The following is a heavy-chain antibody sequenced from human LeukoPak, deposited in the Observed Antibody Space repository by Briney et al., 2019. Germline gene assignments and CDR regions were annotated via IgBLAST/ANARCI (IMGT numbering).Heavy chain of an antibody. CDR3: AREDTYIKGGAFDI. V-gene: IGHV3-30*04. Sequence: PGRSLRLSCAASGLIFSSFAMHWVRQAPGKGLEWVAVISYDGSNENYADSVKGRFTISRDNSKTMLYLQMNSLRAEDTAVYYCAREDTYIKGGAFDIWGQGTMVTVSS. CDR1: GLIFSSFA. D-gene: IGHD4-11*01. CDR2: ISYDGSNE. J-gene: IGHJ3*02.